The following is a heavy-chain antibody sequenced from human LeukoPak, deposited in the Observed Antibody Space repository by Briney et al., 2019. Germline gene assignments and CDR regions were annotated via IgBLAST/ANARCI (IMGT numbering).Heavy chain of an antibody. CDR1: GGSFSGYY. CDR3: ARHGLGPGVYITRQYNYYMDV. Sequence: SETLSLTCAVYGGSFSGYYWSWIRQPPGKGLEWIGEINHSGSTNYNPSLKSRVTVSIDTSKNQFSLKLTSVTAADTGIYFCARHGLGPGVYITRQYNYYMDVWGTGTTVTVSS. J-gene: IGHJ6*03. V-gene: IGHV4-34*01. CDR2: INHSGST. D-gene: IGHD3-10*01.